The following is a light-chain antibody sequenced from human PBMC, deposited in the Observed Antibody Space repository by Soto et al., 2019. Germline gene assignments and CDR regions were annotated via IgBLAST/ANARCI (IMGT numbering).Light chain of an antibody. CDR3: QQYGSRAWT. CDR1: QSVSSSY. V-gene: IGKV3-20*01. CDR2: GAS. Sequence: ETVLTQSPATLSLSPGDRATLSCRASQSVSSSYLAWYQQKPGQAPRLLIYGASSRATGIPDRFSGSGSGTDFTLTISRLEPEDFAVYYCQQYGSRAWTFGQRTKVDI. J-gene: IGKJ1*01.